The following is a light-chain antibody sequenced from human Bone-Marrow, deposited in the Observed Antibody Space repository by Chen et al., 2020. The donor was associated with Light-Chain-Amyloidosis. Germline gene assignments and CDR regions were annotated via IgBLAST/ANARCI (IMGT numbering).Light chain of an antibody. CDR1: DLPTKY. CDR3: QSADSSGTYEVI. CDR2: RDT. Sequence: SYELTQPPSVSVSPVKTARITCSGDDLPTKYAYWYQQKPGQAPVLVINRDTERPSGISERFSGSSSGTTATVTISGVQAEDEADYHCQSADSSGTYEVIFGGGTKLTVL. J-gene: IGLJ2*01. V-gene: IGLV3-25*03.